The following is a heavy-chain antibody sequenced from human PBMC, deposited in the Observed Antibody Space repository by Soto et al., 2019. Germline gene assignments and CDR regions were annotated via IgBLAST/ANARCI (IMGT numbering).Heavy chain of an antibody. CDR1: GGSVSSGSYY. Sequence: PSETLSLTCTVSGGSVSSGSYYWSWIRQPPGKGLEWIGYAYYSGGTNYNPSLESRVTISVDTSENQFSLKLSSATAADTAVYYCARNVLATTLFDYWGQGTLVTVSS. D-gene: IGHD5-12*01. CDR2: AYYSGGT. J-gene: IGHJ4*02. V-gene: IGHV4-61*01. CDR3: ARNVLATTLFDY.